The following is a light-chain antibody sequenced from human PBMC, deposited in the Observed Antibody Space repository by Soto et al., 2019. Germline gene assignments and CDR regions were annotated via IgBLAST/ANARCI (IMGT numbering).Light chain of an antibody. CDR1: QNINNY. CDR2: DAS. Sequence: DIQMTQSPSSLSASVGARATITCQASQNINNYLNWYQQTPGRAPKFRIYDASNLEAGVPSRFRGSGSGTDFTFTISRLQPEDIATYYCQQYENLPTFGQGTRLEIK. J-gene: IGKJ5*01. V-gene: IGKV1-33*01. CDR3: QQYENLPT.